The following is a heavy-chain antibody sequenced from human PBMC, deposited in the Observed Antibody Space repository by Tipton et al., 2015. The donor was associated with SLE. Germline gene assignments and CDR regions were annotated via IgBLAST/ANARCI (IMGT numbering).Heavy chain of an antibody. Sequence: TLSLTCAVYGGSFSGYYWSWIRQPPGKGLEWIGEINHSGSTNYNPSLKSRVTISVDTSKNQFSLKLSSVTAADTAVYYCARGYYGSGSSGYWGQGTLVTASS. J-gene: IGHJ4*02. CDR2: INHSGST. V-gene: IGHV4-34*01. CDR1: GGSFSGYY. CDR3: ARGYYGSGSSGY. D-gene: IGHD3-10*01.